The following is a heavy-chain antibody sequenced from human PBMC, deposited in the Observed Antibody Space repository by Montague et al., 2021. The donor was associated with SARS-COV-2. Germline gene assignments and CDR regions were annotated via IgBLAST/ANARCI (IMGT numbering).Heavy chain of an antibody. J-gene: IGHJ4*02. CDR2: ISYDGSNK. D-gene: IGHD6-13*01. Sequence: SLRLSCAASGFTFSSYAMHLVRQAPGKGLEWVAVISYDGSNKYYADSVKGRFTISRDNSKNTLYLQMNSLRAEDTAVYYCARDDDSSSWRYYFDYWGQGTLVTVSS. V-gene: IGHV3-30*04. CDR1: GFTFSSYA. CDR3: ARDDDSSSWRYYFDY.